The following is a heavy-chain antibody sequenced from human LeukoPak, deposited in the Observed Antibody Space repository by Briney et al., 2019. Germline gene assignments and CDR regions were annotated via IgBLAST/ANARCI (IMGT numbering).Heavy chain of an antibody. D-gene: IGHD4-17*01. Sequence: PSQTLSLTCAVSGGSISSGGYSWSWIRQPPGKGLEWIGYIYYSGSTYYNPSLKSRVTISVDTSKNQFSLKLSSVTAADTAVYYCARAAVYGDYGLDYWGQGTLVTVSS. CDR3: ARAAVYGDYGLDY. CDR1: GGSISSGGYS. J-gene: IGHJ4*02. CDR2: IYYSGST. V-gene: IGHV4-30-4*07.